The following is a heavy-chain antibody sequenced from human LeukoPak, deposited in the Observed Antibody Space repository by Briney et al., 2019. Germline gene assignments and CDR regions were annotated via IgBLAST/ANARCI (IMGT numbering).Heavy chain of an antibody. CDR3: ARGSTAAGTDY. D-gene: IGHD6-13*01. Sequence: PSETLSLTCAVYGGSFSGYYWSWIRQPPGKGLEWIGEINHSGSTNYNPSLKSRVTISVGTSKNQFSLKLSSVTAADTAVYYCARGSTAAGTDYWGQGTLVTVSS. CDR2: INHSGST. J-gene: IGHJ4*02. CDR1: GGSFSGYY. V-gene: IGHV4-34*01.